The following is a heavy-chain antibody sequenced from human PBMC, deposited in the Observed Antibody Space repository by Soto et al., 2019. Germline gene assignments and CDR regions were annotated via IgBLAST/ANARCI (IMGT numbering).Heavy chain of an antibody. CDR3: ARTYYGGPGY. CDR2: INYSGST. D-gene: IGHD4-17*01. CDR1: GGSISSSSYY. Sequence: SETLSLTCTASGGSISSSSYYWGWIRQPPGKGLEWIGNINYSGSTYYNPSLKSRVTISVDTSKNQFSLNLSSVTAADTAVYYCARTYYGGPGYWGQGTLVTVSS. J-gene: IGHJ4*02. V-gene: IGHV4-39*01.